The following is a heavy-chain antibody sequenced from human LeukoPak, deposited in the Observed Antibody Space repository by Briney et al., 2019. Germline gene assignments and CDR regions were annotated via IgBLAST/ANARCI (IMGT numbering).Heavy chain of an antibody. CDR1: GFTFDGYA. CDR3: AKGQGYSSGWYYFDY. D-gene: IGHD6-19*01. J-gene: IGHJ4*02. Sequence: PGGSLRLSCAASGFTFDGYAMHWVRQAPGKGLEWVSGISWNSGSIGYADSVKGRFTISRDNAKNSPYLQMNSLRAEDMALYYCAKGQGYSSGWYYFDYWGQETLVTVSS. CDR2: ISWNSGSI. V-gene: IGHV3-9*03.